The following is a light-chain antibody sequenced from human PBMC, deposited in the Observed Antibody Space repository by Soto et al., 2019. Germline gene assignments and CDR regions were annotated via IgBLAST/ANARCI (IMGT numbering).Light chain of an antibody. Sequence: DIVMTQSPLSLPVTPGEPASMSVGSSQSLLHVPGYNYFDWYLQKPGQSPQLLIYLGFNRASGVPDRFSGSGSGTDFTLKISRVEAEDVGVYYCMQALQTPTFGQGTRLEIK. J-gene: IGKJ5*01. CDR1: QSLLHVPGYNY. CDR2: LGF. V-gene: IGKV2-28*01. CDR3: MQALQTPT.